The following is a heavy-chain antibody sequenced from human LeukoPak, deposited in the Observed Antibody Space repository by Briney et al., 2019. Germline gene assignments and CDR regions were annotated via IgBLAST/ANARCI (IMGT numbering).Heavy chain of an antibody. D-gene: IGHD3-22*01. CDR2: IYPGDSDT. V-gene: IGHV5-51*01. J-gene: IGHJ4*02. CDR1: GYSFPSYW. CDR3: ARREYYYDSSGYYY. Sequence: GESLRISCKGSGYSFPSYWIGWVRQMPGKGLEWMGIIYPGDSDTRYSPSFQGQVPISADKSISTAYLQWSSLKASDTAMYYCARREYYYDSSGYYYWGQGTLVTVSS.